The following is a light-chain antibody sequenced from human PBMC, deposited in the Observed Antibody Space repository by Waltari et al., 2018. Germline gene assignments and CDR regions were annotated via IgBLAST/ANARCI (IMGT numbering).Light chain of an antibody. J-gene: IGKJ1*01. CDR1: RSVGCS. CDR2: AAS. CDR3: KHYVRLPVT. V-gene: IGKV3-20*01. Sequence: LSCTSRRSVGCSLAGYQQHPGQDPGLFIYAASTRPTCIPDRFSVSGSGTEFILCVSRLAPDDLCIHYCKHYVRLPVTFGQGTKVEFK.